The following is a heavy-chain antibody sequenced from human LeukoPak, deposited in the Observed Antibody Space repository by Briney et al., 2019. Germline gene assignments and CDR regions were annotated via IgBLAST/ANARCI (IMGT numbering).Heavy chain of an antibody. CDR2: IYYSGST. Sequence: SETLSLTCTVSGGSISSYYWSWIRQPPGKGLEWIGYIYYSGSTNYNPSLKSRVTISVDTSKNQFSLKLSSVTAADTAVYYCARRSNNYDILTGRNLDYGMDVWGQGTTVTVSS. CDR3: ARRSNNYDILTGRNLDYGMDV. D-gene: IGHD3-9*01. CDR1: GGSISSYY. V-gene: IGHV4-59*01. J-gene: IGHJ6*02.